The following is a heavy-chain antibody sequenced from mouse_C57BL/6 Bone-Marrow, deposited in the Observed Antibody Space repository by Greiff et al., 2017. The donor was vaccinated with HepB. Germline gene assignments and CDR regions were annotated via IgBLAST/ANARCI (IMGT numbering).Heavy chain of an antibody. J-gene: IGHJ1*03. CDR1: GIDFSRYW. V-gene: IGHV4-1*01. D-gene: IGHD1-1*01. CDR3: ARMDYGSRYWYFDV. CDR2: INPDSSTI. Sequence: EVKLMESGGGLVQPGGSLKLSCAASGIDFSRYWMSWVRRAPGKGLEWIGEINPDSSTINYAPSLKDKFIISRDNAKNTLYLQMSKVRSEDTALYYCARMDYGSRYWYFDVWGTGTTVTVSS.